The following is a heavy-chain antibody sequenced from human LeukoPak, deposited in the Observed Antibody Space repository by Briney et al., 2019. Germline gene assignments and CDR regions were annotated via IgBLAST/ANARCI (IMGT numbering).Heavy chain of an antibody. CDR2: IGTSSTTI. CDR3: AKGSGAYFPDPFDY. D-gene: IGHD3-3*01. V-gene: IGHV3-48*01. Sequence: GGSLRLSCAASGFTFSSYTMNWVRQPPGKGLEWVSNIGTSSTTIYYADSVKGRFTISRDNSKNTVYMQMNSLRAEDTAVYYCAKGSGAYFPDPFDYWGQGSLVTVSS. CDR1: GFTFSSYT. J-gene: IGHJ4*02.